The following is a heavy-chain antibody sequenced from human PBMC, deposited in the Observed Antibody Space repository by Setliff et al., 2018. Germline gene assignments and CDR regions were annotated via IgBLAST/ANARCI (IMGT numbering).Heavy chain of an antibody. CDR3: ATDGVVTTTCFDY. CDR2: IRYDGRSE. CDR1: GFTSGNKD. D-gene: IGHD2-15*01. J-gene: IGHJ4*02. Sequence: AGGSLRLSCAASGFTSGNKDIHWVRQAPGKGLEWVALIRYDGRSEYADSVKGRFSMSRDNSKNTLYLQMNSLRTEDTAVYYCATDGVVTTTCFDYWGQGTLVTVSS. V-gene: IGHV3-30*02.